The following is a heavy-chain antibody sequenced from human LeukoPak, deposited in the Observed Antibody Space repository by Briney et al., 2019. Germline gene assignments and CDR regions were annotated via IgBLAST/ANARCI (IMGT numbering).Heavy chain of an antibody. V-gene: IGHV4-4*07. CDR2: IYTSGST. CDR3: AREAAIQGGYYFDY. CDR1: GGSISSYY. Sequence: PSETLSLTCTVSGGSISSYYWSWIRQPAGKGLEWTGRIYTSGSTNYNPSLKSRVTMPVDTSKNQFSLKLSSVTAADTAVYYCAREAAIQGGYYFDYWGQGTLVTVSS. D-gene: IGHD2-21*02. J-gene: IGHJ4*02.